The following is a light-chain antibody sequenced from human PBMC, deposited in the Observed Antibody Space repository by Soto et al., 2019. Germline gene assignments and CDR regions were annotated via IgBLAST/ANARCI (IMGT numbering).Light chain of an antibody. J-gene: IGLJ2*01. CDR3: SSYTSSSTLGVV. CDR2: EVS. Sequence: ALTQPASVSGSPGQSITISCTGTSSDVGGYNYVSWYQQHPGKAPKLMIYEVSNRPSGVSNRFSGSKSGNTASLTISGLQAEDEADYYCSSYTSSSTLGVVFGGGTKLTVL. V-gene: IGLV2-14*01. CDR1: SSDVGGYNY.